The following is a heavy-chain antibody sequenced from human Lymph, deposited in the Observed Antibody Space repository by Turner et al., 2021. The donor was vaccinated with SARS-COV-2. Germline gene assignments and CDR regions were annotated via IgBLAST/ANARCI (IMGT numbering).Heavy chain of an antibody. J-gene: IGHJ6*02. Sequence: QVQLVQSGAEVKKPGSSVKVSCKASGGTFSSHVISWVRQAPGQGLEWMGGIIPMFGTANYAQKVQGRVTITADESTSTAYMELTSLRSEDTAVYYCARVGSSVVPYYYYGMDVWGQGTTVTVSS. CDR2: IIPMFGTA. V-gene: IGHV1-69*01. CDR1: GGTFSSHV. CDR3: ARVGSSVVPYYYYGMDV. D-gene: IGHD3-22*01.